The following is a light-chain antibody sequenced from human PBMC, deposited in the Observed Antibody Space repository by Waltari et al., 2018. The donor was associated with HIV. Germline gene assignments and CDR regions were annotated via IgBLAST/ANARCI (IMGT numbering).Light chain of an antibody. CDR3: CSYTSSITGRV. V-gene: IGLV2-14*03. CDR1: SSDVGGYKY. J-gene: IGLJ1*01. CDR2: DVT. Sequence: QSALTQPASVSGSPGQSITISCTGTSSDVGGYKYVSWYQQYPGKAPKLIIYDVTNRPSRVSNRCSGSKSGNTASLTISGLQAEDEADYYCCSYTSSITGRVFGTGTKVTVL.